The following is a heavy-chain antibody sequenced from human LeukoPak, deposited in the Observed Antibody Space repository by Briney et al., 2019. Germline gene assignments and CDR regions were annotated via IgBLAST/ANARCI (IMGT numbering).Heavy chain of an antibody. CDR1: GFTFSSYG. D-gene: IGHD1-26*01. CDR3: ARDLSGSYRVVDY. Sequence: GGSLRLSCAASGFTFSSYGMHWVRQAPGKGLEWVAVISYDGSNKYYADSVKGRFTISRDNSKNTLYLQMNSLRAEDTAVYYCARDLSGSYRVVDYWGQGALVTVSS. V-gene: IGHV3-30*03. J-gene: IGHJ4*02. CDR2: ISYDGSNK.